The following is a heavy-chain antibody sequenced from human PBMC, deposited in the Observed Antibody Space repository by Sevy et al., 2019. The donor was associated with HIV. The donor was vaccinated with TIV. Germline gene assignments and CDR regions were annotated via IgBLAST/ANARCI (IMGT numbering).Heavy chain of an antibody. J-gene: IGHJ4*02. Sequence: GGSLRLSCAASGFTFSSYAMHWVRQAPGKGLEWVAVISYDGSNKYYADSVKGRFTISRDNSKNTLYLQMNSLRAEDTAVYYCARDHGIAARPGYFDYWGQRTLVTVSS. D-gene: IGHD6-6*01. CDR2: ISYDGSNK. CDR1: GFTFSSYA. V-gene: IGHV3-30-3*01. CDR3: ARDHGIAARPGYFDY.